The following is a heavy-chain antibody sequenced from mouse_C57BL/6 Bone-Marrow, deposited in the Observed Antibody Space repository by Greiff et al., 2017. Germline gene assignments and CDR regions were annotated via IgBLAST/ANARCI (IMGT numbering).Heavy chain of an antibody. CDR1: GYTFTSYG. CDR3: ARWGYGSSYWWDFDV. D-gene: IGHD1-1*01. J-gene: IGHJ1*03. CDR2: IYPRSGNT. Sequence: QVQLQQSGAELARPGASVKLSCKASGYTFTSYGISWVKQRTGQGLEWIGEIYPRSGNTYYNEKFKGKDTLTADKSSSTAYMELRSLTSEDSAVXFCARWGYGSSYWWDFDVWGTGTTVTVSS. V-gene: IGHV1-81*01.